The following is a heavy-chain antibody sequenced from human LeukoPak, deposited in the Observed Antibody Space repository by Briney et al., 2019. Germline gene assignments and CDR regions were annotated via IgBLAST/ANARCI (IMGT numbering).Heavy chain of an antibody. CDR3: ARDKRQAASGAVDY. CDR1: GFTFSDYY. CDR2: ISSSGSTI. Sequence: GGSLRLSCAASGFTFSDYYMSWTRQAPGKGLEWVSYISSSGSTIYYADSVKGRFTISRDNAKNSLYLQMNSLRAEDTAVYYCARDKRQAASGAVDYWGQGTLVTVSS. J-gene: IGHJ4*02. V-gene: IGHV3-11*01. D-gene: IGHD4-17*01.